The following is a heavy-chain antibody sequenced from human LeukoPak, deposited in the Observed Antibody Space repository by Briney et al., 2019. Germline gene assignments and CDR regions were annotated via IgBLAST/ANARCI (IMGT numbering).Heavy chain of an antibody. CDR3: ARGPCSSTSCAEAA. CDR2: IFNTGSP. D-gene: IGHD2-2*01. V-gene: IGHV4-4*09. J-gene: IGHJ5*02. CDR1: GGSISSYY. Sequence: SETLSLTCTVSGGSISSYYWSWIRQTPEKGLEWIGHIFNTGSPYYTPSLKSRVTISADTSKNQFSLKLSSVTAADTAVYYCARGPCSSTSCAEAAWGQGTLVTVSS.